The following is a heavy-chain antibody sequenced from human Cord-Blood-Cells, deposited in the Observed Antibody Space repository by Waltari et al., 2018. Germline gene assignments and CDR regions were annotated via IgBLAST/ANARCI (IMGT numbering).Heavy chain of an antibody. CDR2: IYYSGST. J-gene: IGHJ3*02. D-gene: IGHD2-2*01. Sequence: QVQLQESGPGLVKPSETLSLTCTVSGGSISSYHWSWLRPPRGTGLEWIGYIYYSGSTNYNPSLKSRVTISVDTSKNQFSLKLSSVTAADTAVYYCARQVRYCSSTSCNDAFDIWGQGTMVTVSS. CDR1: GGSISSYH. V-gene: IGHV4-59*08. CDR3: ARQVRYCSSTSCNDAFDI.